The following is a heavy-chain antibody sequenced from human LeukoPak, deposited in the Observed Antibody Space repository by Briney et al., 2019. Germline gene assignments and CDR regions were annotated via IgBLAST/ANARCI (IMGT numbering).Heavy chain of an antibody. CDR1: GGTFSSYA. CDR3: ARGGMDGDYGWFDP. J-gene: IGHJ5*02. V-gene: IGHV1-69*13. CDR2: IIPIFGTT. D-gene: IGHD4-17*01. Sequence: SVKVSCKASGGTFSSYAISWVRQAPGQGLEWMGGIIPIFGTTNYAQKFQGRVTITADESTSTAYMELSSLRSEDTAVYYCARGGMDGDYGWFDPWGQGTLVTVSS.